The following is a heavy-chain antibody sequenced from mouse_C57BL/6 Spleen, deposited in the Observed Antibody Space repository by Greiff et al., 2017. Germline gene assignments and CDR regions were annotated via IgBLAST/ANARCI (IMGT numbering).Heavy chain of an antibody. J-gene: IGHJ2*01. V-gene: IGHV1-59*01. D-gene: IGHD1-1*01. CDR3: ARWGGSLDY. CDR2: IDPSDSYT. Sequence: QVQLQQPGAELVRPGTSVKLSCKASGYTFTSYWMHWVKQRPGQGLEWIGVIDPSDSYTNYNQKFKGKATLTVDTPSSTAYMQLSSLTSEDSAVYYCARWGGSLDYWGQGTTLTVSS. CDR1: GYTFTSYW.